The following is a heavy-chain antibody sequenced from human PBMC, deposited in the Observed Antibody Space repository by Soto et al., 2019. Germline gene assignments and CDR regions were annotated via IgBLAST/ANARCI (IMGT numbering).Heavy chain of an antibody. J-gene: IGHJ4*02. CDR1: GGTFSSYA. Sequence: QVQLVQSGAEVKKPGSSVKVSYKASGGTFSSYAISWVRQAPGQGLEWMGGIIPIFGTANYAQKFQGRVTITADESTSTAYMELSSLRSEDTAVYYCARGGLQWLVYYFDYWGQGTLVTVSS. CDR2: IIPIFGTA. V-gene: IGHV1-69*01. D-gene: IGHD6-19*01. CDR3: ARGGLQWLVYYFDY.